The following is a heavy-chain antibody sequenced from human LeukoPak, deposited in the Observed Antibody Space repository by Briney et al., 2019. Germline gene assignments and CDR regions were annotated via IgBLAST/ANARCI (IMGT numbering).Heavy chain of an antibody. CDR2: ISYDGSNK. CDR3: ARESGVAATFDDY. Sequence: GRSLRLSCAASGFTFSSYAMHWVRQAPGKRLEWVAVISYDGSNKYYADSVKGRFTISRDNSKNTLYLQMNSLRAEDTAVYYCARESGVAATFDDYWGQGTLVTVSS. CDR1: GFTFSSYA. D-gene: IGHD2-15*01. J-gene: IGHJ4*02. V-gene: IGHV3-30-3*01.